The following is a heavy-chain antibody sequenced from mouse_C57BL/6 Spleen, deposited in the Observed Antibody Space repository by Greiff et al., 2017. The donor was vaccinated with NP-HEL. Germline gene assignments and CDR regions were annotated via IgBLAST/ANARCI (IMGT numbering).Heavy chain of an antibody. CDR2: ISYSGST. Sequence: EVQLQQSGPGLVKPSQSLSLTCTVTGYSITSGYGWNWIRQFPGNKLEWMGYISYSGSTNYNPSLKSRISITRDTSKNQFYLQLNSVTTEDTATYYCARTARIKYWGQGTTLTVSS. CDR1: GYSITSGYG. J-gene: IGHJ2*01. CDR3: ARTARIKY. V-gene: IGHV3-2*02. D-gene: IGHD1-2*01.